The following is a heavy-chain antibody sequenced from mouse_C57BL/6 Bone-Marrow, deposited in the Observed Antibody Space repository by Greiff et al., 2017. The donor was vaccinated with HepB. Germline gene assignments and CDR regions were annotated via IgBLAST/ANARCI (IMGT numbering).Heavy chain of an antibody. CDR2: IYPNSGST. CDR1: GYTFTSYW. CDR3: ARDDGYPSYAMDY. Sequence: QVQLQQPGAELVKPGASVKLSCKASGYTFTSYWMHWVKQRPGQGLEWIGMIYPNSGSTNYNEKFKSKATLTVDKSSSTAYMQLSSLTSEDSAVYYCARDDGYPSYAMDYWGQGTSVTVSS. V-gene: IGHV1-64*01. D-gene: IGHD2-3*01. J-gene: IGHJ4*01.